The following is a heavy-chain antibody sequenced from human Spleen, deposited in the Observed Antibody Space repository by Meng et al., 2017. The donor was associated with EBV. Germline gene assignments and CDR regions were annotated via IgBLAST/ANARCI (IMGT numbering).Heavy chain of an antibody. J-gene: IGHJ4*02. CDR2: IIIIFGTT. Sequence: GKLWAPGAERRRPGSSGKASWKASGGTFSSYAISWLRQAPGQGLEWMGGIIIIFGTTDYAQKFQGRVTITADESTSTHYMDLSGLRSDDTALYYCASESGRGFTPDYWGQGTLVTVSS. CDR1: GGTFSSYA. V-gene: IGHV1-69*01. CDR3: ASESGRGFTPDY. D-gene: IGHD3-10*01.